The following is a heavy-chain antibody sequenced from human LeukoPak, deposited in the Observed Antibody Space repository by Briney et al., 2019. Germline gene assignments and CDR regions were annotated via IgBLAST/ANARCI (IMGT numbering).Heavy chain of an antibody. CDR2: IKSKTDGGTT. D-gene: IGHD5-18*01. CDR1: GFTFSNAW. CDR3: TTEDSYGDYFDY. V-gene: IGHV3-15*01. Sequence: GGSLRLSCAASGFTFSNAWMSWVRQAPGKGLEWVGRIKSKTDGGTTDYAAPVKGRFTISRDDSKNTLYLQMNSLKTEDTAVYYCTTEDSYGDYFDYWGQGTLVTVSS. J-gene: IGHJ4*02.